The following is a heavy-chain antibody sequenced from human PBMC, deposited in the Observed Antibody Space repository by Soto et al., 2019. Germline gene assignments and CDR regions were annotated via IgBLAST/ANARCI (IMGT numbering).Heavy chain of an antibody. CDR1: GGSVSSGSYY. CDR3: ARESDYYVGDAFDI. Sequence: QVQLQESGPGLVKPSETLSLTCTVSGGSVSSGSYYWSWIRQPPGKGLEWIGYIYYSGSTNYNPSLKSRVTISVDTSKNQFSLKLSSVTAADTAVYYCARESDYYVGDAFDIWGQGTMVTVSS. J-gene: IGHJ3*02. D-gene: IGHD3-10*02. V-gene: IGHV4-61*01. CDR2: IYYSGST.